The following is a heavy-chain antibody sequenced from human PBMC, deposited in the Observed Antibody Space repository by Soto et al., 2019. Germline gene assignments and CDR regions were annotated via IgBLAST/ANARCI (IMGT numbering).Heavy chain of an antibody. CDR3: ARDFHRMGSLNWFDP. D-gene: IGHD3-16*01. J-gene: IGHJ5*02. V-gene: IGHV4-30-4*01. CDR2: IYYSGST. Sequence: SETLSLTCTVSGGSISSGDYYWSWIRQPPGKGLEWIGYIYYSGSTYYNPSLKSRVTISVDTSKNQFSLKLSSVTAADTAVYYCARDFHRMGSLNWFDPWGQGTLVTVSS. CDR1: GGSISSGDYY.